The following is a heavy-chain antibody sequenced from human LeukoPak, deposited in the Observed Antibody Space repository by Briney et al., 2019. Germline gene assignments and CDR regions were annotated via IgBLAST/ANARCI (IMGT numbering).Heavy chain of an antibody. CDR1: GYTFTSYG. D-gene: IGHD4-17*01. CDR2: ISAYNGNT. V-gene: IGHV1-18*01. Sequence: ASVTVSCTASGYTFTSYGISWVRQAPGQGLEWMGWISAYNGNTNYAQKLQGRVTMTTDTSTSTAYVELRSLRSDDTAVYYCARGKATVTANWFDPWGQGTLVTVSS. CDR3: ARGKATVTANWFDP. J-gene: IGHJ5*02.